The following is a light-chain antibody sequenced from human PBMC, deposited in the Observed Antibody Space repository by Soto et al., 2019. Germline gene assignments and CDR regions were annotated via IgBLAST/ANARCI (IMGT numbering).Light chain of an antibody. CDR2: DAS. CDR1: QSISSW. J-gene: IGKJ1*01. CDR3: QQYNSYSRT. Sequence: DIQMTESPSTLSASVGERVTITCRAVQSISSWLAWYQQKPGKAPKLLIYDASSLESGVPSRFSGSGSGTEFTLTISSLQPDDFATYYCQQYNSYSRTFGQGTKVDIK. V-gene: IGKV1-5*01.